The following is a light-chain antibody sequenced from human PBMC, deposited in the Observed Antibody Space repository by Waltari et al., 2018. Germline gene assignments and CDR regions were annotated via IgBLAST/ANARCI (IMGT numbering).Light chain of an antibody. CDR1: QDIANY. CDR2: AAS. J-gene: IGKJ5*01. CDR3: QQYDSYPIT. Sequence: DIQMTQSPSSLSASVGDRVTITCRASQDIANYLAWFQQKAGKAPKSLIYAASNLQSGVPSKFSGSGSGTYFTLTISSLQPEDFATYYCQQYDSYPITFGQGTRLEIK. V-gene: IGKV1-16*02.